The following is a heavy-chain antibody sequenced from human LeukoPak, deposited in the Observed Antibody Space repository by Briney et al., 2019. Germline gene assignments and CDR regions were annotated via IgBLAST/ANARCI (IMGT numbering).Heavy chain of an antibody. CDR3: ARHPFATPFDY. CDR1: GGSISNYY. Sequence: SETLPLTCNVSGGSISNYYWSWIRQPPGKGLEWIGYMYHTGHTMYNSSLKSRVTMSLDTSNNHFSLRLSSVTAADTAVYYCARHPFATPFDYWGPGTVVTVSS. CDR2: MYHTGHT. J-gene: IGHJ4*02. V-gene: IGHV4-59*08. D-gene: IGHD2-15*01.